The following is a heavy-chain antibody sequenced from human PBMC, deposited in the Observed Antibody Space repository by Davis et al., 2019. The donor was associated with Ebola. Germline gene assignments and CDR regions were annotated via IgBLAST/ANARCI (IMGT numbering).Heavy chain of an antibody. J-gene: IGHJ3*02. Sequence: GESLISCQGSGYSFTTNWIGWVRQMSGKGLEWMGIIYPDDSNVRYSPPFQGQVTMSVDKSISTAYLQWSSLKASDTAMYYCARHLPPNYYDSSGRVGVNAFDIWGQGTMVTVSS. D-gene: IGHD3-22*01. CDR2: IYPDDSNV. CDR1: GYSFTTNW. V-gene: IGHV5-51*01. CDR3: ARHLPPNYYDSSGRVGVNAFDI.